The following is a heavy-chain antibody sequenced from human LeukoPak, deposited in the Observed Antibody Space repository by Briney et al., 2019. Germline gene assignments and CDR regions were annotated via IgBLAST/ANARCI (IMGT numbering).Heavy chain of an antibody. V-gene: IGHV3-23*01. CDR2: ISGGGSST. Sequence: GGPLRLSCTASGFRFSNYAMNWVRQAPGKGLGWVSVISGGGSSTNYADSVKGRFTISRENSKNTLYLQMNSLRAEDTAVYYCAHTDSYYFDSGMVSWGQGALVTVSS. J-gene: IGHJ5*02. D-gene: IGHD3-22*01. CDR3: AHTDSYYFDSGMVS. CDR1: GFRFSNYA.